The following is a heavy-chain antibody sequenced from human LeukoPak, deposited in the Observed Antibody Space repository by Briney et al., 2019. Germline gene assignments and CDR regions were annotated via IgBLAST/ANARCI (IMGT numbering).Heavy chain of an antibody. CDR3: ASTASHFGDYVNFQN. Sequence: PGGSLRLSCAASGFTFSSYWMHWVRQAPGKGLVWASRINSDGSSTSYADSVKGRFTISRDNAKNTLYLEMNSLRAEDTAVYYCASTASHFGDYVNFQNWGQGTLVTVSS. J-gene: IGHJ1*01. D-gene: IGHD4-17*01. CDR1: GFTFSSYW. CDR2: INSDGSST. V-gene: IGHV3-74*01.